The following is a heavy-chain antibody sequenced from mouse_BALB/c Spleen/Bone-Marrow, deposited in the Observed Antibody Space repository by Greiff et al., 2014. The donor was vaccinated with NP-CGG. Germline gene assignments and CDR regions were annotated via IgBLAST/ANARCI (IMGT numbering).Heavy chain of an antibody. Sequence: VQVVESGPGLVAPSQSLSITCTVSGFSLTSYGVHWVRQPPGKGLEWLGVIWAGGSTSYNSTLMSRLTISKDNSKSQVFLNMNSLQTDDTAMYYCARYYYGFLDYWGQGTTLTVSS. J-gene: IGHJ2*01. CDR2: IWAGGST. CDR3: ARYYYGFLDY. D-gene: IGHD1-2*01. CDR1: GFSLTSYG. V-gene: IGHV2-9*02.